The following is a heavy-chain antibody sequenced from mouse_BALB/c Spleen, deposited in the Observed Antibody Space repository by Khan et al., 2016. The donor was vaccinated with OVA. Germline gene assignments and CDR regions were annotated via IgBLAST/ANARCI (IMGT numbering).Heavy chain of an antibody. Sequence: VQLVESGPGLVAPSQSLSIICTVSGFSLTSYGVHWVRQPPGKGLEWLGVMWAGGSTNYNSALMSRLSISIDNSKSQVFLKMNSLQTDDTVMYYCARPYYGSAWFAYWGQGTLVTVSA. D-gene: IGHD1-1*01. CDR1: GFSLTSYG. V-gene: IGHV2-9*02. CDR2: MWAGGST. CDR3: ARPYYGSAWFAY. J-gene: IGHJ3*01.